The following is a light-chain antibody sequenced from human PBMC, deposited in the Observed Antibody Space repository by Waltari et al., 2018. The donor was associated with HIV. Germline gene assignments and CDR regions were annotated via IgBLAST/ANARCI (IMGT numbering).Light chain of an antibody. J-gene: IGLJ3*02. CDR2: WDS. V-gene: IGLV1-47*01. CDR1: NSNIGINY. CDR3: AAWDDSLSGRV. Sequence: QSVLTQPPSASGTPWQRVTIYCSGSNSNIGINYVYWYQQLPGPAPKLLIYWDSQRPSGVPGRFSGSKSGTSASLAISGLRSEDEADYYCAAWDDSLSGRVFGGGTNLTVL.